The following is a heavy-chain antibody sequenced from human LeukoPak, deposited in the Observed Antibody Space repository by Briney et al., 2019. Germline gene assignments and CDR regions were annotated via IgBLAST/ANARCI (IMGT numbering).Heavy chain of an antibody. Sequence: SGTLSLTCAVYGGSFSGYYWSWIRQPPGKGLEWVGEINRSGSTNYNPSLKSRVTISVDTSKNQFSLKLSSVTAADTAVYYCARGRHYDSSGYYYSPPPIDYWGQGTLVTVSS. J-gene: IGHJ4*02. CDR2: INRSGST. D-gene: IGHD3-22*01. CDR3: ARGRHYDSSGYYYSPPPIDY. CDR1: GGSFSGYY. V-gene: IGHV4-34*01.